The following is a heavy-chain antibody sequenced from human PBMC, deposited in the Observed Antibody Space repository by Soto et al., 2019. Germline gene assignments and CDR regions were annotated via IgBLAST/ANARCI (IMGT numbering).Heavy chain of an antibody. D-gene: IGHD4-4*01. CDR1: GGSISRDDYY. CDR3: AGDRSNSPDYFDY. J-gene: IGHJ4*02. Sequence: PSETLSLTCTVSGGSISRDDYYWTWIRQPPGKGLEWIGYIYYSGRTKYNPSRESRITISIDTAKNHFSLTLSSVSAADTAVYYCAGDRSNSPDYFDYWGQGTLVTVSS. V-gene: IGHV4-30-4*01. CDR2: IYYSGRT.